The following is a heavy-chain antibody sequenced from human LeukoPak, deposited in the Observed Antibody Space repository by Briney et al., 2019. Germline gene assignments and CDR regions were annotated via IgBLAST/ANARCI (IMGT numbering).Heavy chain of an antibody. CDR2: IYHSGTT. Sequence: PSETLSLTCTVSGDSMTRGGYYWSWVRQHPGKGLEWVGFIYHSGTTFYNPSLESRATISVDTSQNQFSLKLTSVTAADTAVYYCARAVDYRNYFDYWSQGTLVTVSS. V-gene: IGHV4-31*03. CDR3: ARAVDYRNYFDY. J-gene: IGHJ4*02. CDR1: GDSMTRGGYY. D-gene: IGHD4-11*01.